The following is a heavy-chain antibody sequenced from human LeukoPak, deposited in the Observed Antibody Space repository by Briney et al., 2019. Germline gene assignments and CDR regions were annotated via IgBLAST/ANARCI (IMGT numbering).Heavy chain of an antibody. CDR3: AKDISPNFVVVPAADN. CDR2: ISGGGGST. CDR1: GFTFDDYA. Sequence: PGGSLRLSCAASGFTFDDYAMHWVRQPPGKSLEWVSLISGGGGSTYYADSVKGRVTVSRDNSKDSLYLQMNSLRTEDTALYYCAKDISPNFVVVPAADNWGQGTLVTVSS. V-gene: IGHV3-43*02. J-gene: IGHJ4*02. D-gene: IGHD2-2*01.